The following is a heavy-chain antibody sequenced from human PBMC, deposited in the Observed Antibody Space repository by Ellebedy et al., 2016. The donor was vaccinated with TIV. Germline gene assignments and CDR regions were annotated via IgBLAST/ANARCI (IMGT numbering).Heavy chain of an antibody. V-gene: IGHV3-11*04. D-gene: IGHD3-10*02. CDR1: GFIFSDYY. CDR2: ISSSVTTV. CDR3: ARVFENYDMDV. J-gene: IGHJ6*02. Sequence: GESLKISCAASGFIFSDYYMSWIRQAPGKGLEWISYISSSVTTVYYADSVKGRFTISRDNAKNSLYLQMNSLRVEDTAVYYCARVFENYDMDVWGQGTTVTVSS.